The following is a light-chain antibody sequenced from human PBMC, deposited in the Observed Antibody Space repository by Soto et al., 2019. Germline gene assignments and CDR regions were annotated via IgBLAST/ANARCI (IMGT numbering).Light chain of an antibody. Sequence: EIVLTQSPGTLSLSPGERATLSCRASQSVSSRYLAWYHQKPGQAPRLLIYGASRRATGVPDRFSGSGSGTDFTLTISRLEPEDFAVYYCQQYGTSPPRFTFGPGTKVDIK. J-gene: IGKJ3*01. CDR3: QQYGTSPPRFT. CDR1: QSVSSRY. V-gene: IGKV3-20*01. CDR2: GAS.